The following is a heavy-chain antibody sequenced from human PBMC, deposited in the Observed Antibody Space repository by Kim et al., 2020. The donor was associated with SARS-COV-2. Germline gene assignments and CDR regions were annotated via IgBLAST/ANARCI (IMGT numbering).Heavy chain of an antibody. V-gene: IGHV3-30*04. D-gene: IGHD1-26*01. CDR1: GFTFSSYA. J-gene: IGHJ4*02. CDR2: ISYDGSNK. Sequence: GGSLRLSCAASGFTFSSYAMHWVRQAPGKGLEWVAVISYDGSNKYYADSVKGRFTISRDNSKNTLYLQMNSLRAEDTAVYYCARDGGGGATADYWGQGTLVTVSS. CDR3: ARDGGGGATADY.